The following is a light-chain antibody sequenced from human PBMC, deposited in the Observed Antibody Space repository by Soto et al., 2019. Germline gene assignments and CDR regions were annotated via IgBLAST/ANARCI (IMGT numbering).Light chain of an antibody. Sequence: QSVLTQPASVSASPGQSITISCTGTSSDVGSSNLVSWYQHHPGKAPKLIIYEGSRRPSGVSGRFSGSKSGNTASLTISGLQADDEADYYCYSFARSTTFYAFGTGTKVTVL. CDR3: YSFARSTTFYA. J-gene: IGLJ1*01. CDR1: SSDVGSSNL. V-gene: IGLV2-23*01. CDR2: EGS.